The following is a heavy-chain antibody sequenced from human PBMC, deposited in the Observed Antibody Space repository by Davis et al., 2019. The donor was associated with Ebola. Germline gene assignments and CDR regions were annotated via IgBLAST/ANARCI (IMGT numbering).Heavy chain of an antibody. Sequence: ASVKVSCKASGYTFTSYGISWVRQAPGQGLEWMGWISAYNGKTNYAQKLQGRVTMTTDTSTSTAYMELRSLRSDDTAVYYCARGITMIVVGDYFDYWGQGTLVTVSS. CDR2: ISAYNGKT. D-gene: IGHD3-22*01. CDR3: ARGITMIVVGDYFDY. J-gene: IGHJ4*02. V-gene: IGHV1-18*01. CDR1: GYTFTSYG.